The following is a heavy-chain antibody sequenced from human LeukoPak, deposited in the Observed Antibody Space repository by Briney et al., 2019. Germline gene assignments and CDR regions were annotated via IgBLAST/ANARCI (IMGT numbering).Heavy chain of an antibody. CDR1: GFTFSSYA. J-gene: IGHJ6*02. CDR2: ISYDGSNK. V-gene: IGHV3-30-3*01. Sequence: PGGSLRLSCAASGFTFSSYAMHWVRQAPGKGLEWVAVISYDGSNKYYADSVKGRFTISRDNSKNTLYLQMNSLRAEDTAVYYCARDEPYIAAAGSIYYYYGMDVWGQGTTVTVSS. CDR3: ARDEPYIAAAGSIYYYYGMDV. D-gene: IGHD6-13*01.